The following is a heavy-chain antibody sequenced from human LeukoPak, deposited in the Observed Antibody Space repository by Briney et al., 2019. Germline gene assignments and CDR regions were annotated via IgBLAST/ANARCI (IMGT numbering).Heavy chain of an antibody. CDR1: GFTFSSYS. Sequence: GGSLRLSCAASGFTFSSYSMNWVRQAPGKGLEWVSYISSSSSTIYYADSVKGRFTISRDNAKNSLYLQMNSLRAEDTAVYYCARSYRGGFDYWGQGTLVTVSP. CDR2: ISSSSSTI. CDR3: ARSYRGGFDY. V-gene: IGHV3-48*01. J-gene: IGHJ4*02. D-gene: IGHD1-26*01.